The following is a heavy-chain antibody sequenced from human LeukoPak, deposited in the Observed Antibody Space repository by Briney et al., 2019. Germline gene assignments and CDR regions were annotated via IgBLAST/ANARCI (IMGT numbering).Heavy chain of an antibody. Sequence: GGSLRLSCTASGFTFGDYAMSWVRQAPGKGLEWVGFIRSKAYGGTTEYAASVKGRFTISRDDSKSIAYLQMNSLKTEDTAVYYCTREGPWYYDILTGYYTQGEYFDYWGQGTLVTVSS. V-gene: IGHV3-49*04. D-gene: IGHD3-9*01. CDR2: IRSKAYGGTT. J-gene: IGHJ4*02. CDR1: GFTFGDYA. CDR3: TREGPWYYDILTGYYTQGEYFDY.